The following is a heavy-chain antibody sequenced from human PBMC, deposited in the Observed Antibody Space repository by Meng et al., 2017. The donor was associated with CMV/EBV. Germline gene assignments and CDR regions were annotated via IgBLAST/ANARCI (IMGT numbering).Heavy chain of an antibody. J-gene: IGHJ6*02. D-gene: IGHD6-6*01. CDR3: ARDLLAARRGYHYGMDV. Sequence: GGSLRLSCAASGFTFSSYEMNWVRQAPGKGLEWVSYISSSGSTIYYADSVKGRFTISRDNAKNSLYLQMNSLRAEDTAVYYCARDLLAARRGYHYGMDVWGQGTTVTVSS. CDR1: GFTFSSYE. CDR2: ISSSGSTI. V-gene: IGHV3-48*03.